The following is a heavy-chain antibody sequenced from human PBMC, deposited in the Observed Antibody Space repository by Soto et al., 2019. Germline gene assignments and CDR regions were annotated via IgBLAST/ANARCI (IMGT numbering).Heavy chain of an antibody. V-gene: IGHV3-15*01. CDR1: GFTFSHAW. J-gene: IGHJ6*02. D-gene: IGHD2-21*01. Sequence: EVQLVESGGGLVKPGGSLRLSCAASGFTFSHAWMSWVLQVPGQGLEWVGRIKSKTDGGTTDYAAPLKGRFTISRDDSKNTLYLEMNSLKTEDTAVYYWTTGGETMDVWGQGTTVTVSS. CDR3: TTGGETMDV. CDR2: IKSKTDGGTT.